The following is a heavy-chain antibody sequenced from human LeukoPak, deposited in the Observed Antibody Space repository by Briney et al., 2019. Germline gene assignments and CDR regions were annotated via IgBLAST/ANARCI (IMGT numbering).Heavy chain of an antibody. CDR2: VYYSGST. CDR3: ARVGSGYSYGPFDY. J-gene: IGHJ4*02. Sequence: PSETLSLTCAVYGGSFSGYYWSWLRQPPGPGLDWSGIVYYSGSTYYNPSLKSRVTISVDTSKNQFSLKLNSVTAADTAVYYCARVGSGYSYGPFDYWGQGTLVTVSS. CDR1: GGSFSGYY. V-gene: IGHV4-34*01. D-gene: IGHD5-18*01.